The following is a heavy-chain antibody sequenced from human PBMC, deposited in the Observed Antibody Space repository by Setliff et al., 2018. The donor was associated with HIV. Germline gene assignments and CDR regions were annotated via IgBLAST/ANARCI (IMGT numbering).Heavy chain of an antibody. Sequence: ASVKVSCKASAYTFTGYYLHWVRQAPGQGLEWMERLNPSGGGTSYAQKFQGRVTMTRDTSTSTVYMELRSLRSDDTAVYYCARDIRYPGYSSGWFDYWGQGTLVTVSS. CDR3: ARDIRYPGYSSGWFDY. J-gene: IGHJ4*02. CDR2: LNPSGGGT. CDR1: AYTFTGYY. V-gene: IGHV1-46*01. D-gene: IGHD6-19*01.